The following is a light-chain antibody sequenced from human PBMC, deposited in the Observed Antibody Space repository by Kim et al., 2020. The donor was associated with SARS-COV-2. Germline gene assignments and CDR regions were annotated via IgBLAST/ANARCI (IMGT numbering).Light chain of an antibody. CDR3: CSYAGPYPPYV. V-gene: IGLV2-11*01. Sequence: QSALTQPRSVSGSPGQSVTISCTGTSSDVGGYDYVSWYQHHPDKAPKLMIYDVTQRPSGVPDRFSGSKSDNPASLTISGLQAEDEADYYCCSYAGPYPPYVFGSGTKVTVL. J-gene: IGLJ1*01. CDR2: DVT. CDR1: SSDVGGYDY.